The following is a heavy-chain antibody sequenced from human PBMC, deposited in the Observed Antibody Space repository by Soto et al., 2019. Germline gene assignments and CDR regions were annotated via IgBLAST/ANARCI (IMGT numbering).Heavy chain of an antibody. V-gene: IGHV1-18*01. CDR3: ARDWFGIDY. D-gene: IGHD3-16*01. J-gene: IGHJ4*02. Sequence: QVQLVQSGAEVKKPGASVKVSCKASGYTFTSYGISWVRQAPGQGLEWMGWINPYNGNTNYAQKLQGRVTMTTDTSTNTAYVELRSLRSDDRAVYYGARDWFGIDYWGQGTLVTVSS. CDR1: GYTFTSYG. CDR2: INPYNGNT.